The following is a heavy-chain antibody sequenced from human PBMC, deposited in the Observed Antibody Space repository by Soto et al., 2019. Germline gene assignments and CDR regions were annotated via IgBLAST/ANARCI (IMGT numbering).Heavy chain of an antibody. CDR1: GFTFKYYA. J-gene: IGHJ1*01. V-gene: IGHV3-23*01. CDR3: ARESKWYGGQYFQD. D-gene: IGHD2-8*01. Sequence: EVQLLQSGGGLAQPGTSLRLSCAASGFTFKYYAMTWVRQAPGKGLEWVSTISGSGDKTDYADSVKGRFRVSRDNSKDTLYLQMDSLRAEDTALYYCARESKWYGGQYFQDWGQGTLVTGSS. CDR2: ISGSGDKT.